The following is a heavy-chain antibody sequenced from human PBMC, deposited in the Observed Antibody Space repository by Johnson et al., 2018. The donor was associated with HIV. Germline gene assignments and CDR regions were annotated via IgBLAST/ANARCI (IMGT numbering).Heavy chain of an antibody. D-gene: IGHD1-26*01. Sequence: VQLVESGGGVVQPGRSLRLSCAASGFTFSSYAMHWVRQAPGKGLEWVANIKEDGRVKQFVDSVKGRFTISRDNAKNSVYLQMNSLRGEDTAVYYCAGELGGSGFDVWGQGTMVTVSS. CDR2: IKEDGRVK. CDR1: GFTFSSYA. CDR3: AGELGGSGFDV. V-gene: IGHV3-7*05. J-gene: IGHJ3*01.